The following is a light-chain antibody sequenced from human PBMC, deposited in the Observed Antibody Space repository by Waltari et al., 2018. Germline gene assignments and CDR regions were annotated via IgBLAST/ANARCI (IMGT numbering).Light chain of an antibody. V-gene: IGKV1-27*01. J-gene: IGKJ1*01. Sequence: DIQMTQSPSSLSASVGDRVTITCRASQGISNYLAWYQQKPGKVPKLLIYAASTLQSGVPSRFSGSGSGTDFTLTISSLQPEDVATYYCQKYNSVVAWTFGQGTKVEIK. CDR1: QGISNY. CDR2: AAS. CDR3: QKYNSVVAWT.